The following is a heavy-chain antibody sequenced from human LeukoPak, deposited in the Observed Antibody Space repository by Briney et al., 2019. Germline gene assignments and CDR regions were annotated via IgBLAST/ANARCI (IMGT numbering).Heavy chain of an antibody. V-gene: IGHV3-74*01. Sequence: PGGSLRLSCAASGFAVSGYYMNWVRQAPGKGLEWVSRINEGGSVISYADSVKGRFTISRENAKNTVYLQMDSLRAEDTAVYYCVRDLILTWTPGDDFDHWGQGTLVTVSS. J-gene: IGHJ4*02. CDR2: INEGGSVI. CDR1: GFAVSGYY. D-gene: IGHD3-16*01. CDR3: VRDLILTWTPGDDFDH.